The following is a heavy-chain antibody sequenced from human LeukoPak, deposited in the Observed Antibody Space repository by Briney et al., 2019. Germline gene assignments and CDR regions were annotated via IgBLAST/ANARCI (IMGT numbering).Heavy chain of an antibody. J-gene: IGHJ3*02. CDR3: AREDYGDYAGAFDI. CDR2: IYYSGST. D-gene: IGHD4-17*01. V-gene: IGHV4-59*01. Sequence: SETLSLTCTVSGGSISSYYWSWIRQPPGKGLEWIGYIYYSGSTNYNPSLKSRVTISVDTSKNQFSLKLSSVTAADTAVYYCAREDYGDYAGAFDIWGQGTMVTVSS. CDR1: GGSISSYY.